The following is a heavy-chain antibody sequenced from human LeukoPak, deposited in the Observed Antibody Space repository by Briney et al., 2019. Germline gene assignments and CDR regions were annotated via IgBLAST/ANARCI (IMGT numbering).Heavy chain of an antibody. Sequence: ASVKVSCKASGYTFTVYYMHWVRQAPEQGLEWMGWINPNSGGTNYAQKFQGRVTMTRDTSISTAYMELSRLRSDDTAVYYCARIMVRGALAFDYWGQGTLVAVSS. CDR1: GYTFTVYY. V-gene: IGHV1-2*02. CDR3: ARIMVRGALAFDY. D-gene: IGHD3-10*01. J-gene: IGHJ4*02. CDR2: INPNSGGT.